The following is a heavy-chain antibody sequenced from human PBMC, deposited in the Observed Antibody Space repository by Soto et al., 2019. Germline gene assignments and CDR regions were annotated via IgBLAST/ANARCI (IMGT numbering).Heavy chain of an antibody. CDR1: GFTFSNAW. J-gene: IGHJ6*02. CDR2: IKSKTDGGTT. V-gene: IGHV3-15*01. Sequence: GGSLRLSCAASGFTFSNAWMSWVRQAPGKGLEWVGRIKSKTDGGTTDYAAPVKGRFTISRDDSKNTLYLQMNSLKTEDTAVYYCTTEGILVVVTAIPAREYYGMDVWGQGTTVTVSS. CDR3: TTEGILVVVTAIPAREYYGMDV. D-gene: IGHD2-21*02.